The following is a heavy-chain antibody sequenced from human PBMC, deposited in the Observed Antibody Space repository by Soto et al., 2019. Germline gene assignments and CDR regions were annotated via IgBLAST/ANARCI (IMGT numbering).Heavy chain of an antibody. CDR2: ISYDGSNT. Sequence: GGSLRLSCTASEFTFGDYAIHWVRQAPDKGLEWLAVISYDGSNTYYADSVKGRFTISRDNSRNTLYLEMNSLRPEDTAVYYCASIRYKSDNNWFDPWGQGTLVTVSS. V-gene: IGHV3-30-3*01. CDR1: EFTFGDYA. D-gene: IGHD2-2*02. J-gene: IGHJ5*02. CDR3: ASIRYKSDNNWFDP.